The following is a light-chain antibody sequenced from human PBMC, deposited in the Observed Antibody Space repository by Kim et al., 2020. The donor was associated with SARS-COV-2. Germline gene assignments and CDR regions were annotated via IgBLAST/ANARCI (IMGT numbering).Light chain of an antibody. Sequence: EIVLTQSPGTLSLSPGERATLSCRASQTISSSYLAWYQQKLGQAPRLLIYGAFTRATGIPDRFSGGGSGTDFSLTISRLEPEDFAMYYCQQSGSSPRTFGQGTKVDIK. CDR1: QTISSSY. CDR3: QQSGSSPRT. V-gene: IGKV3-20*01. J-gene: IGKJ1*01. CDR2: GAF.